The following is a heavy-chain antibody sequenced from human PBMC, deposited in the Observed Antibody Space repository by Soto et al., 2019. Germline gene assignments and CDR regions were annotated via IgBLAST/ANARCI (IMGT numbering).Heavy chain of an antibody. CDR1: GGSISSGGYY. J-gene: IGHJ4*02. Sequence: SETLSLTCTVSGGSISSGGYYRSWVRQHPGKGLEWIGYIFYSGSTYYNPSLKSRVSISVDTSKNQFSLNLSSVTAADTAVYYCARVDTSMGATCVSYWGQGTLVTVSS. CDR3: ARVDTSMGATCVSY. CDR2: IFYSGST. V-gene: IGHV4-31*03. D-gene: IGHD1-26*01.